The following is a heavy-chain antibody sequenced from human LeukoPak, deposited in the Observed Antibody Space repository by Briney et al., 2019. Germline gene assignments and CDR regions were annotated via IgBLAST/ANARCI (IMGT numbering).Heavy chain of an antibody. Sequence: TGGSLRLSCAASGFTFSSYAMHWVRQAPGKGLEWVAVISYDGSNKYYADSVKGRFTISRDNSKNTLYLQMNSLRAEDTAVCYCARGVVPAATYAFDIWGQGTMVTVSS. CDR3: ARGVVPAATYAFDI. J-gene: IGHJ3*02. D-gene: IGHD2-2*01. CDR2: ISYDGSNK. CDR1: GFTFSSYA. V-gene: IGHV3-30*04.